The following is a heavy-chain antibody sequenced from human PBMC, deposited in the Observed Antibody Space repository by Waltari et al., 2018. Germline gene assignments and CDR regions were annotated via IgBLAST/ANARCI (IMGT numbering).Heavy chain of an antibody. D-gene: IGHD1-1*01. J-gene: IGHJ6*02. V-gene: IGHV4-59*01. Sequence: QVQLQESGPGLVKASETLSLTCTVSGGPISNYYWSWVRQAPGKGPEWIGHIYYTGLTKYSPSLKGRVSFSVDMSNNKFSLRLSSVTAADTAIYYCARGGWKTTNYGMDVWGPGTTVTVSS. CDR2: IYYTGLT. CDR3: ARGGWKTTNYGMDV. CDR1: GGPISNYY.